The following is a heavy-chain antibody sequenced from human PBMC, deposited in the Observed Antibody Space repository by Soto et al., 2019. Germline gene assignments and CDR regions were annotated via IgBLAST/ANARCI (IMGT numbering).Heavy chain of an antibody. J-gene: IGHJ5*02. D-gene: IGHD6-13*01. Sequence: QVQLVESVGGVVQPGRSLRLSCAASGFTFSSYVMHWVRQAPGKGLEWVADISYDGSNKYYADSVKGRFTISRDNSTNTLYMQMYSLRAEDTAVYYCAKDYGPTSAIAAAASHWFDPWGQGTLVTVSS. CDR1: GFTFSSYV. CDR3: AKDYGPTSAIAAAASHWFDP. V-gene: IGHV3-30*18. CDR2: ISYDGSNK.